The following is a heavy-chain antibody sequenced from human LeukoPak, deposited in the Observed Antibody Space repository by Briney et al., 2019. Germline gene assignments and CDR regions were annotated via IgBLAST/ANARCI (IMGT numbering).Heavy chain of an antibody. D-gene: IGHD4-17*01. CDR3: ARGGNHGDYWYFDL. CDR2: IKQDGSEK. J-gene: IGHJ2*01. V-gene: IGHV3-7*01. CDR1: KFTFSNFW. Sequence: GGSLRLSCSASKFTFSNFWMSWVRQAPGKGPEWVANIKQDGSEKYYVDSVKGRFTISRDNAETSLHLQMNSLRAEDTAVYYCARGGNHGDYWYFDLWGRGTLVTVSS.